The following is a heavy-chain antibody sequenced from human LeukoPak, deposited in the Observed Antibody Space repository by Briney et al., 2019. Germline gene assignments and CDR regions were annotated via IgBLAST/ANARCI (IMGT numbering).Heavy chain of an antibody. CDR1: GYTFTIYD. CDR3: ARGGLRVMVYRLYYMDV. V-gene: IGHV1-2*02. J-gene: IGHJ6*03. Sequence: GATVKVSCKASGYTFTIYDINWVRQAPGQGLEWTGWINPNSGDTKYAQKFQGRVTMTRDTSISTAYMELTRLRSDDTAVYYCARGGLRVMVYRLYYMDVWGKGTTVTVSS. D-gene: IGHD2-8*01. CDR2: INPNSGDT.